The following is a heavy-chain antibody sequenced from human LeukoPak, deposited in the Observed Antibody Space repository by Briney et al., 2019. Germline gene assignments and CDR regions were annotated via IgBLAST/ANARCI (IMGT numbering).Heavy chain of an antibody. CDR2: IWYDGSNK. V-gene: IGHV3-33*01. CDR1: GSTFSHYG. CDR3: ARELGLRTIDAFDI. Sequence: PGGSLRLSCVASGSTFSHYGMHWVRQAPGKGLEWVAVIWYDGSNKHYTDSVKGRFTISRDNSKNTLYLQMNSLRAEDTAVYYCARELGLRTIDAFDIWGQGTMVTVSS. D-gene: IGHD2-21*02. J-gene: IGHJ3*02.